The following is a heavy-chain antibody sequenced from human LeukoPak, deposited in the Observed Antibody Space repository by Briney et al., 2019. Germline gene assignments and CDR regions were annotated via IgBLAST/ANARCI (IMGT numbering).Heavy chain of an antibody. V-gene: IGHV3-43*02. Sequence: GSLRLSCVASGLPIADFAMHWVRQAPGKGLEWVSLISGDGVSTFYTDSVRGRFGISRDNTKNSLYLEMNSLRTEDTAMYYCAKESGKFDYWGQGTLVAVSS. J-gene: IGHJ4*02. CDR3: AKESGKFDY. CDR1: GLPIADFA. CDR2: ISGDGVST.